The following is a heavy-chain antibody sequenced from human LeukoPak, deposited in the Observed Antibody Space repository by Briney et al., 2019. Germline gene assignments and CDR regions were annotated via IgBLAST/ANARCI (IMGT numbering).Heavy chain of an antibody. D-gene: IGHD3-22*01. CDR2: IYYSGST. CDR3: ARDRHYYDRSGYLLYGMDV. J-gene: IGHJ6*02. V-gene: IGHV4-59*11. CDR1: GGFISSHY. Sequence: SETLSLTCAVSGGFISSHYWSWIRQPPGKGLEWIGYIYYSGSTKYNPSLKSRVTISVDTSKNQFSLKLSAVTAADTAVYYCARDRHYYDRSGYLLYGMDVWGQGTTVTVSS.